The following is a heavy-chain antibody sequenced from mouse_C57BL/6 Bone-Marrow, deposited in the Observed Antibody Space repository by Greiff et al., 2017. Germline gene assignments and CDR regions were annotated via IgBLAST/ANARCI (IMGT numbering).Heavy chain of an antibody. Sequence: QVQLQQPGAELVKPGASVKLSCKASGYTFTSYWITWVKQRPGPGLEWIGDIYPGSGSTNYNEQFKSKATLTVDTSSSTAYMQLSSLTSEDSAVYYCARPYYSNYWYFDVWGTGTTVTVSS. D-gene: IGHD2-5*01. CDR2: IYPGSGST. V-gene: IGHV1-55*01. CDR3: ARPYYSNYWYFDV. J-gene: IGHJ1*03. CDR1: GYTFTSYW.